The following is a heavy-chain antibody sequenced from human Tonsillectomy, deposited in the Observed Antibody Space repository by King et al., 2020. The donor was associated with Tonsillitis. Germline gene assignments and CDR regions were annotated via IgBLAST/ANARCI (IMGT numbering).Heavy chain of an antibody. CDR1: GFTFSSYG. CDR3: AKEWHIVVVTARPPFDA. V-gene: IGHV3-30*18. J-gene: IGHJ4*02. CDR2: ISYDGNNK. D-gene: IGHD2-21*02. Sequence: QLVQSGGGVVQPGRSLRLSCAASGFTFSSYGMHWVRQAPGKGLEWVAVISYDGNNKYYADSVKGRFTISRDNSKNTLYLQMNSLGAEDTAVYYCAKEWHIVVVTARPPFDAWGQGTLVTVSS.